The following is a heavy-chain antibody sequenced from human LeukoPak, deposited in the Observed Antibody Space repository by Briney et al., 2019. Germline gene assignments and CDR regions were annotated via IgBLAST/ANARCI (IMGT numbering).Heavy chain of an antibody. D-gene: IGHD3-22*01. V-gene: IGHV3-74*01. CDR1: GFTFSNHW. Sequence: GGSLRLSCAASGFTFSNHWMHWVRQAPGKGLMWVSRISRGASRTDYADSVKGRFTISRDNSKNTLYLQMNSLRAEDTAVYYCAKGRQYYYDSSGYYPRDLKPYYYYGMDVWGQGTTVTVSS. J-gene: IGHJ6*02. CDR2: ISRGASRT. CDR3: AKGRQYYYDSSGYYPRDLKPYYYYGMDV.